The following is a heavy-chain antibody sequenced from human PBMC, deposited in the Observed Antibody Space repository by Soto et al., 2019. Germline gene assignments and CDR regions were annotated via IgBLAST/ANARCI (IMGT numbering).Heavy chain of an antibody. Sequence: QVQLQQWGAGLLKPSETLSLTCAVYGGSFSGYYWTWIRQPPGTGLEWSGEINPSGSTNYNPSLTSRVAMSVDTANNQFPLLLTSVTAADSAVYYCARDKITGLFDYWGQGTLVTVSS. CDR2: INPSGST. D-gene: IGHD2-8*02. J-gene: IGHJ4*02. CDR1: GGSFSGYY. V-gene: IGHV4-34*01. CDR3: ARDKITGLFDY.